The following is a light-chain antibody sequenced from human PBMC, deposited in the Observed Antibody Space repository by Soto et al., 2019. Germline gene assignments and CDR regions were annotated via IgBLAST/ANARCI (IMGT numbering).Light chain of an antibody. J-gene: IGKJ1*01. V-gene: IGKV1-5*01. Sequence: DIQMIQSPSTLSASVGDRVTITCRASQSSSSWLARYQQKPGKAPRLLIYDASYLERGVPSRFSGSGSGTEFTLTISGLQPDDLATYYCQQYNSFWTFGPGTKVEI. CDR2: DAS. CDR1: QSSSSW. CDR3: QQYNSFWT.